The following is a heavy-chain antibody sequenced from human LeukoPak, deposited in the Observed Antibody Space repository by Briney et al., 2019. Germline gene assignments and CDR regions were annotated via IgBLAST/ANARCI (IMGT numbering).Heavy chain of an antibody. Sequence: GGSLRLSCAASGFTVSRNYMSWVRQAPGKGLECVSVIYGGGNTYYTDSVKGRFTISRDNSKNTLYLQMNSLRAEDTAVYYCARKTDSGGQGDYWGPGTLVTVSS. CDR1: GFTVSRNY. V-gene: IGHV3-66*01. D-gene: IGHD3-22*01. J-gene: IGHJ4*02. CDR3: ARKTDSGGQGDY. CDR2: IYGGGNT.